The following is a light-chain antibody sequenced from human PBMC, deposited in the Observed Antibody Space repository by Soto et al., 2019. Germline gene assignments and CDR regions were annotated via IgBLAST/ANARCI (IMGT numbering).Light chain of an antibody. J-gene: IGKJ4*01. V-gene: IGKV3-11*01. CDR1: QSVSSY. CDR3: QQHSNWPLT. Sequence: EIVLTQSPATLSLSPGERATLSCRASQSVSSYLFWYQQKRGQAPRLLIYDASSRAAVVPERFSASGSGTDFTLTISSLEPEDFTVYYCQQHSNWPLTFGGGTKVEIK. CDR2: DAS.